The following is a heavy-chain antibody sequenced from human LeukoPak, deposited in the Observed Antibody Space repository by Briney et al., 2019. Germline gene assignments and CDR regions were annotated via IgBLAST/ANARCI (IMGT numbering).Heavy chain of an antibody. CDR3: ARSYSSGYYGYYYYYYMDV. V-gene: IGHV4-59*01. D-gene: IGHD3-22*01. J-gene: IGHJ6*03. CDR2: IYYSGST. CDR1: GGSISSYY. Sequence: PSETLSLTCTVPGGSISSYYWSWIRQPPGKGLEWIGYIYYSGSTNYNPSLKSRVTISVDTSKNQFSLKLSSVTAADTAVYYCARSYSSGYYGYYYYYYMDVWGKGTRVTISS.